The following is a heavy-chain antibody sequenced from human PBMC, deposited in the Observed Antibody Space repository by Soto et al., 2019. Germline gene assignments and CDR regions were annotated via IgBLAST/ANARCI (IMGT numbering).Heavy chain of an antibody. CDR3: ARSFGCISTSCYAAY. Sequence: PGGSMGLSCASSGVTVCINVMSWVRKAPGKGLEWVSVIYSGGSTYYADSVKGRFTISRDNSKNTLYLQMNSLRAEDTAVYYCARSFGCISTSCYAAYWGQGTLVTVSS. CDR1: GVTVCINV. D-gene: IGHD2-2*01. J-gene: IGHJ4*02. CDR2: IYSGGST. V-gene: IGHV3-53*01.